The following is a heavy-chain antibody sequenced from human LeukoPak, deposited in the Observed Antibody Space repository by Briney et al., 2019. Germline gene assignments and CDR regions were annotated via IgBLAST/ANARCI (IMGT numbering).Heavy chain of an antibody. Sequence: GGSLRLSCAASGFTFSSYGMHWVRQAPGKGLEWVAVISYDGSNKYYADSVKGRFTISRDNSKNTLYLQMNSLRAEDTAVYYCARGSSSWLGNLDYWGQGTLVTVSS. CDR2: ISYDGSNK. D-gene: IGHD6-13*01. J-gene: IGHJ4*02. CDR1: GFTFSSYG. CDR3: ARGSSSWLGNLDY. V-gene: IGHV3-30*03.